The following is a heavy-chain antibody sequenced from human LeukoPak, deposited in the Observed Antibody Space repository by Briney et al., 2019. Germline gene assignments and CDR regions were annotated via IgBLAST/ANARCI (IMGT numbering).Heavy chain of an antibody. J-gene: IGHJ5*02. CDR3: ARSGSYLRLDP. CDR1: GFNFSSYS. Sequence: GGSLRLSCAGSGFNFSSYSMSWVRQAPGKGLEWVSYISSSSSTIYYADSVKGRFTISRDNAKNSLYLQMNSLRAEDTAVYYCARSGSYLRLDPWGQGTLVTVSS. D-gene: IGHD3-10*01. CDR2: ISSSSSTI. V-gene: IGHV3-48*01.